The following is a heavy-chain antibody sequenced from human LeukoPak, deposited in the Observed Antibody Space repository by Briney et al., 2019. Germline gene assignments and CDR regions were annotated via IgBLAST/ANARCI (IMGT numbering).Heavy chain of an antibody. CDR3: ARQEMATVDY. J-gene: IGHJ4*02. CDR2: IYYSGST. Sequence: SETLSLTCTVSGGSISSSSYYWGWIRQPPGKGLEWIGSIYYSGSTYYNPSLKTRVTISVDTSKNQFSLKLSSVTAADTAVYYCARQEMATVDYWGQGTLVTVSS. CDR1: GGSISSSSYY. D-gene: IGHD5-24*01. V-gene: IGHV4-39*01.